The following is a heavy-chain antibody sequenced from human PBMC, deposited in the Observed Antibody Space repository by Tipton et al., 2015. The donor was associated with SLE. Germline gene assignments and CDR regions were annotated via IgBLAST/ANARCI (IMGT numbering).Heavy chain of an antibody. D-gene: IGHD3-10*01. Sequence: GSLRLSCAASGFTFSTYTMNWVRQAPGKGLEWVSYISTSSSTIYYADSVKGRFTISRDNAKNSLYLQMNSLRAEDTAVYYCARGSAAYYYGSGHYWYFDLWGRGTLGTVSS. CDR1: GFTFSTYT. CDR3: ARGSAAYYYGSGHYWYFDL. CDR2: ISTSSSTI. J-gene: IGHJ2*01. V-gene: IGHV3-48*01.